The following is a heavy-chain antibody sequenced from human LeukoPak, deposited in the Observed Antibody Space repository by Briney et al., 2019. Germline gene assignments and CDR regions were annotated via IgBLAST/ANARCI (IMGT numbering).Heavy chain of an antibody. CDR3: ARVHISANSPHQFKSIVVVPAAHRYAFDI. CDR2: ISAYNGNT. V-gene: IGHV1-18*01. Sequence: ASVKVSCKASGYTFTSYGISWVRQAPGQGLEWMGWISAYNGNTNYAQKLQGRVTITRDTSASTAYMELSSLRSEDTAVYYCARVHISANSPHQFKSIVVVPAAHRYAFDIWGQGTMVTVSS. J-gene: IGHJ3*02. D-gene: IGHD2-2*01. CDR1: GYTFTSYG.